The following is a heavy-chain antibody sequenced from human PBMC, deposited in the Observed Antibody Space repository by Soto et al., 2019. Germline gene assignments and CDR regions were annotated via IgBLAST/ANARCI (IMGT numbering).Heavy chain of an antibody. V-gene: IGHV1-69*02. CDR3: ERARARDYGDYVCDY. Sequence: GASVKVSCKASGGTFSSYTISWVRQAPGQGLEWMGRIIPILGIANYAQKFQGRVTITADKSTSTAYMEPSSLRSEDTAVYYCERARARDYGDYVCDYWGQGTLVTVSS. J-gene: IGHJ4*02. CDR2: IIPILGIA. D-gene: IGHD4-17*01. CDR1: GGTFSSYT.